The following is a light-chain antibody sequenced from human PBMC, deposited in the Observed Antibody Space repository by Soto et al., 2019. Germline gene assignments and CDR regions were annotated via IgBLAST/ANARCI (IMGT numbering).Light chain of an antibody. CDR2: QNS. Sequence: SYELTQPPSVSVSPGQTASITCSGVKLGDKYACWYQQKPGQSPVLVIYQNSKRPSGIPERFSGSNSRNTATLTISGTQAMDEADYYCQAWDSSTVVFGGGTKLTVL. V-gene: IGLV3-1*01. CDR1: KLGDKY. J-gene: IGLJ2*01. CDR3: QAWDSSTVV.